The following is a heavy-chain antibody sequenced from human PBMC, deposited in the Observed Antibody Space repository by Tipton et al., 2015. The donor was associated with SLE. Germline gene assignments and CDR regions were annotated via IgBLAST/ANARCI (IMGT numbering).Heavy chain of an antibody. J-gene: IGHJ4*02. V-gene: IGHV3-23*01. CDR1: GFTFSSYS. Sequence: LSLTCAASGFTFSSYSMTWVRQAPGKGLEWVLSINSGGGKNYADSVKGRFTISRDSSKNTVDLQMNSLRVEDTAVYYCAKDSFSGDASSTWYGTDHWGQGTLVTVSS. CDR3: AKDSFSGDASSTWYGTDH. D-gene: IGHD6-13*01. CDR2: INSGGGK.